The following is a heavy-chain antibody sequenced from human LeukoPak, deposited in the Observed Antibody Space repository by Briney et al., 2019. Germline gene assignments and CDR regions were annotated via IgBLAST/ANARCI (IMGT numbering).Heavy chain of an antibody. Sequence: GGSLRLSCAASGFTFSDYYMSWVRQAPGKGLERVSYISSSGSTIYYADSVKGRFTLSRDNAKNSLYLQMNSLRAEDTAVYYCARDLAGNYYDSSAQSKQMVDYWGQGTLVTVSS. D-gene: IGHD3-22*01. CDR2: ISSSGSTI. CDR3: ARDLAGNYYDSSAQSKQMVDY. V-gene: IGHV3-11*01. J-gene: IGHJ4*02. CDR1: GFTFSDYY.